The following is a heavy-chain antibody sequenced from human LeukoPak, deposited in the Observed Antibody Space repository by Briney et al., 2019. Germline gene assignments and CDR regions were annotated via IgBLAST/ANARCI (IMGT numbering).Heavy chain of an antibody. CDR3: ARRPIRFWSGYYPSHFDY. Sequence: SETLSLTCTVSGGSISSSSYYWGWIRQPPGKGLEWIGSIYYSGSTYYNPSLKSRVTISVDTSKNQFSLKLSSVIAADTAVYYCARRPIRFWSGYYPSHFDYWDQGTLVTVSS. CDR2: IYYSGST. J-gene: IGHJ4*02. D-gene: IGHD3-3*01. CDR1: GGSISSSSYY. V-gene: IGHV4-39*01.